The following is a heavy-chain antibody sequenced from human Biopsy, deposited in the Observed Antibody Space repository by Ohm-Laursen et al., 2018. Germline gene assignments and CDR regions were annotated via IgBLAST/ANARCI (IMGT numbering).Heavy chain of an antibody. V-gene: IGHV4-34*01. CDR1: GESFNGYY. J-gene: IGHJ3*01. Sequence: GTLSLTCAVYGESFNGYYWSWIRQTPGKGLEWIGEINHSGRTNYNPSLKSRVTISVDTSKNQFSLKVRSVTAADTAVYYCVRCVDYYDPYHYYALDVWGQGTMVTVSS. CDR3: VRCVDYYDPYHYYALDV. CDR2: INHSGRT. D-gene: IGHD3-22*01.